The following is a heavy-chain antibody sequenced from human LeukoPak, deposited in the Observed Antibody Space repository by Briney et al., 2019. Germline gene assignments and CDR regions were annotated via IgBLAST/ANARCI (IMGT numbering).Heavy chain of an antibody. D-gene: IGHD4-17*01. V-gene: IGHV3-7*01. CDR3: AKQRGAYGDYRDVPFDY. CDR2: INQDGSEI. CDR1: GFTFSNYW. Sequence: QSGGSLRLSCAASGFTFSNYWMSWVRQAPGKGLEWLANINQDGSEIYYVDSVKGRFTISRDNGKNSLYLQINSLRADDTAVYYCAKQRGAYGDYRDVPFDYWGQGTLVTVSS. J-gene: IGHJ4*02.